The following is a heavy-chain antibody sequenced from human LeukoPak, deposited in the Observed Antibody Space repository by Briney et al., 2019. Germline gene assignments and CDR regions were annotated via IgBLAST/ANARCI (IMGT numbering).Heavy chain of an antibody. CDR3: ARGLGVTTIVPGY. CDR2: IWYDGSNK. CDR1: GFTFSSYG. V-gene: IGHV3-33*01. Sequence: GRSLRLSCAASGFTFSSYGMHWVRQAPGKGLEWVAVIWYDGSNKYYADSVKGRFTISRDNSKNTLYLQMNSLRAEDTAVYYCARGLGVTTIVPGYWGQGTLVTVSS. J-gene: IGHJ4*02. D-gene: IGHD3-22*01.